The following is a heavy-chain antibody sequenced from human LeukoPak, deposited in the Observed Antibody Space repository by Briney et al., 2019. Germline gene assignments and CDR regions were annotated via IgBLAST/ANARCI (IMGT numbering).Heavy chain of an antibody. V-gene: IGHV3-11*04. J-gene: IGHJ4*02. CDR1: GGSISSYY. Sequence: LSLTCTVSGGSISSYYWSWIRQPPGKGVEWVAYISGSGHDINYSESAKGRFTISRDNAKNSLYLQMSSLRVEDTAVYYCTRGPRHLDSWGQGTLVTVSS. CDR2: ISGSGHDI. D-gene: IGHD6-6*01. CDR3: TRGPRHLDS.